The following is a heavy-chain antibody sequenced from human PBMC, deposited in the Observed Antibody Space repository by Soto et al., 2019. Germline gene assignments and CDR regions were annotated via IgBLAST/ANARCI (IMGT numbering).Heavy chain of an antibody. D-gene: IGHD1-7*01. J-gene: IGHJ6*02. CDR2: ISGSGGST. Sequence: EVQLLESGGGLVQPGGSLRLSCAASGFTFSSYAVNWVRQAPGKGLEWVSAISGSGGSTYYADSVKGRFTISRDNSKNTLYLQMNSLRAEDTAVYYCAKDRAYNWNYDPYYCYGMDVWGQGTTVTVSS. CDR3: AKDRAYNWNYDPYYCYGMDV. V-gene: IGHV3-23*01. CDR1: GFTFSSYA.